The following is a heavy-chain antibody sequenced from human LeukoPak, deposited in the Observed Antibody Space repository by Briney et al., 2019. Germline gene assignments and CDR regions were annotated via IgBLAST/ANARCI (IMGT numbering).Heavy chain of an antibody. D-gene: IGHD3-10*01. Sequence: GGSLRLSCAASGFTISNYWMSWVRQAPGKGLEWVANIKQDGSEKKYVDSVKGRFSISRDNAKNSLYLQIYSLRVEDTAGYYCARWYGGSGSWVLDVWGQGTTVTVCS. J-gene: IGHJ6*02. CDR2: IKQDGSEK. V-gene: IGHV3-7*04. CDR1: GFTISNYW. CDR3: ARWYGGSGSWVLDV.